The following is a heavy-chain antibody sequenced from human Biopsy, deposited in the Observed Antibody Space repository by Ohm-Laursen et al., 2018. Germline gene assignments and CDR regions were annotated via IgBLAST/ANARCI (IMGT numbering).Heavy chain of an antibody. D-gene: IGHD2-2*01. Sequence: SSVKVSCKAPTGTFNSYGIIWVRQAPGQGLEWMGRIIPILRTTAYAQTSLGRVTITADSPTSTVDMELTSLTSDDTAVYFCAREAIGYQLPCDDWGQGTLVTVPS. CDR3: AREAIGYQLPCDD. CDR1: TGTFNSYG. J-gene: IGHJ4*02. V-gene: IGHV1-69*11. CDR2: IIPILRTT.